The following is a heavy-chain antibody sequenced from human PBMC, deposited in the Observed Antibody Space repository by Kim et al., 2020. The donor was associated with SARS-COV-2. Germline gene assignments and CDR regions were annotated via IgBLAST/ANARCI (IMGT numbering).Heavy chain of an antibody. D-gene: IGHD3-22*01. V-gene: IGHV1-24*01. CDR3: ATAVGYYDSSGYYYDY. Sequence: KFQGRVTMTEDTSTDTAYMELSSLRSEDTAVYYCATAVGYYDSSGYYYDYWGQGTLVTVSS. J-gene: IGHJ4*02.